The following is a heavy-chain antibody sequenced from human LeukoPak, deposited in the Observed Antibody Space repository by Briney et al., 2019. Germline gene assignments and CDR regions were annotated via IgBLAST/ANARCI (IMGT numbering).Heavy chain of an antibody. J-gene: IGHJ6*03. CDR3: AREQEGATSYYYYYYMDV. Sequence: VGSVKVSCKASGYTFTGYYMHWVRQAPGQGLEWMGWINPNSGGTNYAQKFQGRVTMTRDTSISTAYMELSRLRSDDTAVYYCAREQEGATSYYYYYYMDVWGKGTTVTVSS. V-gene: IGHV1-2*02. D-gene: IGHD1-26*01. CDR1: GYTFTGYY. CDR2: INPNSGGT.